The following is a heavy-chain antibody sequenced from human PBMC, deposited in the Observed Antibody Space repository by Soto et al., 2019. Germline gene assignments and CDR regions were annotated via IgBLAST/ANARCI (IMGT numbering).Heavy chain of an antibody. CDR1: GFTFSSYG. CDR2: IWYDGSNK. CDR3: ARFMDSYWYFDL. V-gene: IGHV3-33*01. Sequence: QVQLVESGGGVVRPGRSLRLSCAASGFTFSSYGMHWVRQAPCKGLERVAVIWYDGSNKYYADSVKGRFTISRDNSQNTLYLQMNSLRAEDTAVYYCARFMDSYWYFDLWGRGTLVTVSS. D-gene: IGHD2-2*03. J-gene: IGHJ2*01.